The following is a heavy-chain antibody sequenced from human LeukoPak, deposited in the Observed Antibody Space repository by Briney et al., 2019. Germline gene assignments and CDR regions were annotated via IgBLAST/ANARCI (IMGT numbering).Heavy chain of an antibody. CDR3: ARVRGSYFPVFDY. Sequence: PGGSLRLSCAASGFTFSSYSMNWVRQAPGKGLVWVSRINSDGSSISYADSVKGRFTISRDNAKNSLYLQMNSLRAEDTAVYYCARVRGSYFPVFDYWGQGTLVTVSS. CDR2: INSDGSSI. D-gene: IGHD1-26*01. CDR1: GFTFSSYS. V-gene: IGHV3-74*01. J-gene: IGHJ4*02.